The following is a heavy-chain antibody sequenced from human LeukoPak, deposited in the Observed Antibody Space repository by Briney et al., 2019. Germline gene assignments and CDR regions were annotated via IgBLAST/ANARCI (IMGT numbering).Heavy chain of an antibody. CDR3: ARFSVQNYGVGPDY. CDR2: IFPGGSES. CDR1: GYTFTSYR. D-gene: IGHD4-17*01. J-gene: IGHJ4*02. Sequence: GESLKISCEGSGYTFTSYRIGWVRQVPGKGLEWMGVIFPGGSESRYSPSFQGQATFSADKSIGTAYLQWNSLEASDTAIYYCARFSVQNYGVGPDYWGQGTQVTVSS. V-gene: IGHV5-51*01.